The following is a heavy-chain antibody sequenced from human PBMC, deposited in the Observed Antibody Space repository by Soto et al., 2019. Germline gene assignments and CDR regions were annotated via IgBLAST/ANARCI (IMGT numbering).Heavy chain of an antibody. CDR3: ARALATIEDYGEPSNWFDP. J-gene: IGHJ5*02. Sequence: QVQLVQSGAEVKKPGASVKVSCKASGYTFTSYYMHWVRQAPGQGLEWMGIINPSGGSTSYAQKFQGRVTMTRDTSSSTVYMELSSLRSEDTAVYYCARALATIEDYGEPSNWFDPWGQGTPVTVST. V-gene: IGHV1-46*01. CDR1: GYTFTSYY. D-gene: IGHD4-17*01. CDR2: INPSGGST.